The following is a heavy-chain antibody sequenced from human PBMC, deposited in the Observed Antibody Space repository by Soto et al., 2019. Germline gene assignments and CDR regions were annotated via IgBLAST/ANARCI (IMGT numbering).Heavy chain of an antibody. D-gene: IGHD6-19*01. Sequence: GESLKISCKGYGCMFASYWIGWVRQMPGKGLEWMGIIYPGDSDTRYRPSFEGQVTISADKSSSTAYLQWSSLKASDTATYFCARSRNFGWYVHGLDVWGQGTTVTVSS. CDR2: IYPGDSDT. V-gene: IGHV5-51*01. J-gene: IGHJ6*02. CDR3: ARSRNFGWYVHGLDV. CDR1: GCMFASYW.